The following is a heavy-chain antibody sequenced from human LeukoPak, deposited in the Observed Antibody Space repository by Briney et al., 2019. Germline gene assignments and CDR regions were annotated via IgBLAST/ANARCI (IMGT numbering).Heavy chain of an antibody. V-gene: IGHV3-30*03. CDR2: ISYDGSNK. CDR1: GSTFSSYG. Sequence: PGGSLRLSCAASGSTFSSYGMHWVRQAPGKGLEWVAVISYDGSNKYYADSVKGRFTISRDNTKNTLYLQMNSLRAEDTAVYYCVEFDYWGQGTLVTVSS. CDR3: VEFDY. J-gene: IGHJ4*02.